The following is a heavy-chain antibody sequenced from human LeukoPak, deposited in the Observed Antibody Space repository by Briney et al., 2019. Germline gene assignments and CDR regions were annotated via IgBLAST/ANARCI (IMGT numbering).Heavy chain of an antibody. CDR2: IYYSGST. V-gene: IGHV4-59*08. Sequence: SETLSLTCTVSGGSISSYDWSWIRQPPGKGLEWIGYIYYSGSTNYNPSLKSRVTISVDTSKNQFSLKLSSVTAADTAVYYCARHRGFYYDSSGYYPFDYWGQGTLVTVSS. CDR3: ARHRGFYYDSSGYYPFDY. D-gene: IGHD3-22*01. CDR1: GGSISSYD. J-gene: IGHJ4*02.